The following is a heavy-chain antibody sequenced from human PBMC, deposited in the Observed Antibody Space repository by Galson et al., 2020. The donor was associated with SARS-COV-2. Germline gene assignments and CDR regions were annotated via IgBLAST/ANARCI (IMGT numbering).Heavy chain of an antibody. D-gene: IGHD3-3*01. V-gene: IGHV1-2*02. J-gene: IGHJ4*02. CDR2: INPNSGGT. CDR3: ARGGSNFWSGYYLQYYFDY. CDR1: GYTFTGHY. Sequence: ASVKVSCKASGYTFTGHYMHWVRQAPGQGLEWMGWINPNSGGTNSAQKFQDRLTMTRDTSIISAYMELSRLKADDTAVYYCARGGSNFWSGYYLQYYFDYWGQGTLVTVSS.